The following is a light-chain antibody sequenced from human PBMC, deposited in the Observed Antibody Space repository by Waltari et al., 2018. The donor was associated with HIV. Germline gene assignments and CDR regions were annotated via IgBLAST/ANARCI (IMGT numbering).Light chain of an antibody. Sequence: SYEVTQPPSVSVSPGQTASVTCSGDKLGDKYSSWYQQKPGQSPVLVIYQDTKRPSGIPERFSGSNSGNTATLTISGTQAVDEADYYCQAWDSTTVTFGGGTKLTVL. V-gene: IGLV3-1*01. J-gene: IGLJ2*01. CDR2: QDT. CDR1: KLGDKY. CDR3: QAWDSTTVT.